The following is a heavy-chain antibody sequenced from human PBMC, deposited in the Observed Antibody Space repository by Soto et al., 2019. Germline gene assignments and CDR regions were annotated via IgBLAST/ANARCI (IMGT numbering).Heavy chain of an antibody. CDR1: GGSISGYY. V-gene: IGHV4-59*01. CDR2: IYYSGST. Sequence: SETLSLTCTVSGGSISGYYWSWIRQPPGKGLEWIGYIYYSGSTNYNPSLKSRVTISVDTSKNQFSLKLSSVTAADTAVYYCAGDDYGDYFDYWGQGTLVTVSS. J-gene: IGHJ4*02. D-gene: IGHD4-17*01. CDR3: AGDDYGDYFDY.